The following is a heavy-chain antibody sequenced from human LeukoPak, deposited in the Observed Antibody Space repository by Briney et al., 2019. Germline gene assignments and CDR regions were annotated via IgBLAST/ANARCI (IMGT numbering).Heavy chain of an antibody. CDR1: GGSFSGYY. V-gene: IGHV4-59*01. D-gene: IGHD3-22*01. J-gene: IGHJ5*02. CDR2: IYYSGST. Sequence: SETLSLTCAVYGGSFSGYYWSWMRQPPGKGLEWIGYIYYSGSTNYNPSLKSRVTISVDTSKNQFSQKLSSVTAADTAVYYCARMHPNYYDSSGYYRKNWFDPWGQGTLVTVSS. CDR3: ARMHPNYYDSSGYYRKNWFDP.